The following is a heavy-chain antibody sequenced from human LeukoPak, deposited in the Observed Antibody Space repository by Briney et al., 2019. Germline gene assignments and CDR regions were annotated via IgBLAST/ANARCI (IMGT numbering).Heavy chain of an antibody. D-gene: IGHD3-22*01. CDR3: ARGTYDSSGYYYYYYGMDV. J-gene: IGHJ6*02. CDR2: IYYSGST. CDR1: GGSISSGSYY. Sequence: PSETLSLTCTVSGGSISSGSYYWSWIRQPPGKGLEWIGYIYYSGSTNYNPSLKSRVTISVDTSKNQFSLKLSSVTAADTAVYYCARGTYDSSGYYYYYYGMDVWGQGTTVTVSS. V-gene: IGHV4-61*01.